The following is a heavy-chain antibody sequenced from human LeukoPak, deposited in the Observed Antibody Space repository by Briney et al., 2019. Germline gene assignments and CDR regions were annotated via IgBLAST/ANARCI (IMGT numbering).Heavy chain of an antibody. J-gene: IGHJ4*02. CDR3: ARDRDRMVQGVTALFDY. D-gene: IGHD3-10*01. Sequence: ASAKVSCKTSGYTFTTYGISWVRQAPGQGLEWMGWINGSNGNTKYAQKVQGRVTMTTDTSTTTAYMEVRSLRSDDTAVYYCARDRDRMVQGVTALFDYWGQGTLVTVSS. CDR1: GYTFTTYG. CDR2: INGSNGNT. V-gene: IGHV1-18*04.